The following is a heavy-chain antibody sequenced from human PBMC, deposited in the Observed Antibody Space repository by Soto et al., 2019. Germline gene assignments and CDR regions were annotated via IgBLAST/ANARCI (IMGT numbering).Heavy chain of an antibody. CDR1: GFTFSSYA. D-gene: IGHD3-10*01. CDR3: AKDLGPYGSGSYYDY. J-gene: IGHJ4*02. Sequence: LRLSCAASGFTFSSYAMHWVRQAPGKGPEWVAVISYDGSNKYYADSVKGRFTISRDNSKNTLYLQMNSLRAEDTAVYYCAKDLGPYGSGSYYDYWGQGTLVTVSS. V-gene: IGHV3-30-3*01. CDR2: ISYDGSNK.